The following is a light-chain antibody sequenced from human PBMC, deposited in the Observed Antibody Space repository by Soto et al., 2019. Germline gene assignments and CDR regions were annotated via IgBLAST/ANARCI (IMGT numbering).Light chain of an antibody. J-gene: IGLJ1*01. V-gene: IGLV3-10*01. Sequence: SYELTQPPSVSVSPGQTARITCSGDALPKKYAYWYQQKSGKAPVLVIYEDSKRPSGIPERFSGSSSGTVTTLTISGAQVEDEADYYCYSADSSSNHTFVFGTGTKVTVL. CDR3: YSADSSSNHTFV. CDR1: ALPKKY. CDR2: EDS.